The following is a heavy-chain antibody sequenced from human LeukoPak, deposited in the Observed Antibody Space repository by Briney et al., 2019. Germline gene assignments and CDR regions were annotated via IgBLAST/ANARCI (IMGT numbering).Heavy chain of an antibody. CDR3: ARVPTVTNWFDP. Sequence: ASVKVSCKASGGTFSSYAISWVRQAPGQGLEWMGGIIPIFGTANHAQKFQGRVTITADESTSTAYMELSSLRSEDTAVYYCARVPTVTNWFDPWGQGTLVTVSS. CDR2: IIPIFGTA. V-gene: IGHV1-69*13. D-gene: IGHD4-17*01. CDR1: GGTFSSYA. J-gene: IGHJ5*02.